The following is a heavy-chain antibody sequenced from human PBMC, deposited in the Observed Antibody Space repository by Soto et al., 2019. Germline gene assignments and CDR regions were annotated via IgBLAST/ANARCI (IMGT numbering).Heavy chain of an antibody. CDR2: TYYSGST. J-gene: IGHJ4*02. D-gene: IGHD6-13*01. CDR3: ARVRGTAGKRYFDY. CDR1: GGSMIAYY. V-gene: IGHV4-59*01. Sequence: LSLTCTVSGGSMIAYYWNWMRQPPGKGLQWIGYTYYSGSTTYNPSLKSRVTISVDSSKNQFSLKLDSVTPADTAVYYCARVRGTAGKRYFDYWGPGTLVTV.